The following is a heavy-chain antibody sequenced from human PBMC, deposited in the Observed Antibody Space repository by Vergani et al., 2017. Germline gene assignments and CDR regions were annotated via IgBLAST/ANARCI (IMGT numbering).Heavy chain of an antibody. CDR3: AGDYRSTSGRAFDF. V-gene: IGHV3-48*01. J-gene: IGHJ3*01. CDR2: VSTGTKSQ. D-gene: IGHD6-6*01. CDR1: GFDFSSYI. Sequence: QLVESGGGWVQPGGSLRLSCVVSGFDFSSYIMNWVRQAPGKGLEWVSFVSTGTKSQSDAESVKGRFTISRDSAKNSLYLQMDSLRAEDTAVYYCAGDYRSTSGRAFDFLGQGTKVTVSS.